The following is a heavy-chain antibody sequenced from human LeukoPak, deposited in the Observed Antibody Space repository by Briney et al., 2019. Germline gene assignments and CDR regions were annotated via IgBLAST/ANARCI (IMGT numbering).Heavy chain of an antibody. Sequence: ASVKVSCKASGYTFTSYDINWVRQATGQGLERMGWMNPNSGNTGYAQKFQGRVTITRNTSISTAYMELSSLRSEDTAVYYCARARRGANIVRGVITYYYYYMDVWGKGTTVTVSS. CDR3: ARARRGANIVRGVITYYYYYMDV. CDR2: MNPNSGNT. D-gene: IGHD3-10*01. J-gene: IGHJ6*03. CDR1: GYTFTSYD. V-gene: IGHV1-8*03.